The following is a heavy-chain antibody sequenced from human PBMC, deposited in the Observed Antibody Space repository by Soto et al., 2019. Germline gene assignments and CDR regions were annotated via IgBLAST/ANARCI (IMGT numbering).Heavy chain of an antibody. CDR3: ARAGYCSGGSCYLLGHY. CDR2: IYSGGST. D-gene: IGHD2-15*01. CDR1: GFTVSSNY. Sequence: GGSLRLSCAASGFTVSSNYMSWVRLAPGKGLEWVSVIYSGGSTYYADSVKGRFTISRDNSKNTLYLQMNSLRAEDTAVYYCARAGYCSGGSCYLLGHYWGQGTLVTVSS. J-gene: IGHJ4*02. V-gene: IGHV3-66*01.